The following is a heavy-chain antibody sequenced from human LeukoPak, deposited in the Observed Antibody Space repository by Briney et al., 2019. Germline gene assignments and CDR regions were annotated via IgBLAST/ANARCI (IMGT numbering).Heavy chain of an antibody. CDR2: IKEDGSVK. CDR1: GFTFSSYW. Sequence: PGGSLRLSCAASGFTFSSYWMSWVRQAPGKGLGWVANIKEDGSVKYYVDSVKGRFTISRDNAKNSLYLQMNSLRADDTAVYYCGREVPGGATILDYWGQGTLVTVPS. CDR3: GREVPGGATILDY. V-gene: IGHV3-7*04. J-gene: IGHJ4*02. D-gene: IGHD1-26*01.